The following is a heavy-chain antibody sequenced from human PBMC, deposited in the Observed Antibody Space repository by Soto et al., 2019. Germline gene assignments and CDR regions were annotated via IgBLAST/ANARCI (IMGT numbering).Heavy chain of an antibody. V-gene: IGHV1-2*06. Sequence: ASVKVSCKAAGYIFTDYYMHWVRQAPGQELGWMGRINPNSGGTNYAQKFQGRVTMTRDTSISTAYTELSSLRSEDTATYYCATGRGYSYGRHHWFDPWGQGTLVTVSS. CDR1: GYIFTDYY. J-gene: IGHJ5*02. D-gene: IGHD5-18*01. CDR3: ATGRGYSYGRHHWFDP. CDR2: INPNSGGT.